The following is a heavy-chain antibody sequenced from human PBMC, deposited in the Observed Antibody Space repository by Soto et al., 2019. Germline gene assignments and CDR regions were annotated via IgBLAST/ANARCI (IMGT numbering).Heavy chain of an antibody. Sequence: GGSLTLSCAASGFTVRSYEMNWVRQAPGKGLEWVSYISSSSSTIYYADSVKGRFTISRDNTKNSLYLQMNRLRAEETAVYYCARALKPSPLGYYSGGSCRRYYYYYGMDVWGQGTTVTVSS. D-gene: IGHD2-15*01. CDR1: GFTVRSYE. J-gene: IGHJ6*02. CDR3: ARALKPSPLGYYSGGSCRRYYYYYGMDV. CDR2: ISSSSSTI. V-gene: IGHV3-48*03.